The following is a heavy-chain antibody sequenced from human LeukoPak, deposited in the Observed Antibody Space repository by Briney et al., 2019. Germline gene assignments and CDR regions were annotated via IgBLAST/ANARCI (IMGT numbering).Heavy chain of an antibody. CDR2: INPNSGGT. V-gene: IGHV1-2*02. J-gene: IGHJ5*02. Sequence: ASVKVSCKASGYTFTGYYMHWVRQAPGQGLEWMGWINPNSGGTNYAQKFQGRVTMTRDTSISTAYMELSSLRSDDTAVYYCARSYYDSSAQWDNWFDPWGQGTLVTVSS. CDR1: GYTFTGYY. D-gene: IGHD3-22*01. CDR3: ARSYYDSSAQWDNWFDP.